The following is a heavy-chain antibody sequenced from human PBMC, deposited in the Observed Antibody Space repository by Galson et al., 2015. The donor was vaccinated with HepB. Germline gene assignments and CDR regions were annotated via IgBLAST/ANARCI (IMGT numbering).Heavy chain of an antibody. D-gene: IGHD6-19*01. CDR3: ARGIVAGPDAFDI. Sequence: LSLTCTVSGGSISSYYWSWIRQPPGKGLEWIGYIYYSGSTNYNPSLKSRVTISVDTSKNQFSLKLSSVTAADTAVYYCARGIVAGPDAFDIWGQGTMVTVSS. V-gene: IGHV4-59*01. CDR2: IYYSGST. CDR1: GGSISSYY. J-gene: IGHJ3*02.